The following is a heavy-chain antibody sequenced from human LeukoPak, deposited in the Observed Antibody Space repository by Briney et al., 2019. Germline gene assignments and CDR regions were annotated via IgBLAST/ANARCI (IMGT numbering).Heavy chain of an antibody. V-gene: IGHV3-48*02. D-gene: IGHD6-13*01. CDR3: ARGGSSWY. CDR1: GFTFGGYW. J-gene: IGHJ4*02. CDR2: ISSSSGAV. Sequence: GGSLRLSCAASGFTFGGYWMHWVRQAPGKGLEWVSHISSSSGAVTYADSVKGRFTISRDNAKNSLYLQMNSLRDEDTAVYYCARGGSSWYWGQGTLVTVSS.